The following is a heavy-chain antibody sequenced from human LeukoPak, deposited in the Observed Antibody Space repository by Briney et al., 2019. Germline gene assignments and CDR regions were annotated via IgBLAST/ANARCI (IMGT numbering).Heavy chain of an antibody. D-gene: IGHD6-19*01. CDR1: GFTFSSYE. CDR2: ISSSGNTI. V-gene: IGHV3-48*03. Sequence: GGSLRLSCAASGFTFSSYETNWVRQAPGKGLEWVSYISSSGNTIYYADSVRGRFTISRDNAKNSLYLEMNSLRAEDTAFYYCARGSGWYRLGYWGQGTLVTVSS. CDR3: ARGSGWYRLGY. J-gene: IGHJ4*02.